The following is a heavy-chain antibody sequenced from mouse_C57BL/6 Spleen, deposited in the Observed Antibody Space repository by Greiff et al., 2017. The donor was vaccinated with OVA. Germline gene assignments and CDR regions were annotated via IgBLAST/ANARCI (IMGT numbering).Heavy chain of an antibody. D-gene: IGHD1-1*01. CDR2: ISSGSSTI. V-gene: IGHV5-17*01. CDR1: GFTFSDYG. Sequence: EVMLVESGGGLVKPGGSLQLSCAASGFTFSDYGMHWVRQAPGKGLEWVAYISSGSSTIYYADTVKGRFTISRDNAKNTLFLQMTSLRSEDTAMYYCARQEDCSSPPYAMDYWGQGTSVTVSS. CDR3: ARQEDCSSPPYAMDY. J-gene: IGHJ4*01.